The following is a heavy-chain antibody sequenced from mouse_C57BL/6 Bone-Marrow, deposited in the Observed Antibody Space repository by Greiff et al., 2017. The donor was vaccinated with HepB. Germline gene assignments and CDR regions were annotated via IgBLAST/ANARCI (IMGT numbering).Heavy chain of an antibody. V-gene: IGHV1-5*01. CDR2: IYPGNSDT. CDR3: TGKGSFAY. J-gene: IGHJ3*01. D-gene: IGHD4-1*01. CDR1: GYTFTSYW. Sequence: VQLQQPGAELVKPGASVKLSCKASGYTFTSYWMQWVKQRPGQGLEWIGAIYPGNSDTSYNQKFKGKAKLTAVTSASTAYMELSSLTNEDSAVYYCTGKGSFAYWGQGTLVTVSA.